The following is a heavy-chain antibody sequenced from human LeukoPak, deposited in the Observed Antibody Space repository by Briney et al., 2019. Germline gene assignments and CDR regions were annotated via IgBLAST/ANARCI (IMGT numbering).Heavy chain of an antibody. CDR1: GFTLSSYA. J-gene: IGHJ3*02. CDR2: ISGSGSST. CDR3: AKARSGWYLFYAFDI. Sequence: GGSLRLSCAASGFTLSSYAMSWVRQAPGKGLEWVSAISGSGSSTYYADSVKGRFTISRDNSKNTLYLQMNSLRAEDTAVYYCAKARSGWYLFYAFDIWGQGTMVTVSS. D-gene: IGHD6-19*01. V-gene: IGHV3-23*01.